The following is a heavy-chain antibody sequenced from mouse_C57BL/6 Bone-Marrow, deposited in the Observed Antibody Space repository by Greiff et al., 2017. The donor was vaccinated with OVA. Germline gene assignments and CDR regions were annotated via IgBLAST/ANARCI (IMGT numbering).Heavy chain of an antibody. D-gene: IGHD1-1*01. Sequence: EVMLVESGEGLVKPGGSLKLSCAASGFTFSSYAMSWVRQTPEKRLEWVAYISSGGDYIYYADTVKGRFTISRDNARNTLYLQMSSLKSEDTAMYYCTRDQSYYGSSPYWYFDVWGTGTTVTVSS. CDR3: TRDQSYYGSSPYWYFDV. CDR2: ISSGGDYI. V-gene: IGHV5-9-1*02. CDR1: GFTFSSYA. J-gene: IGHJ1*03.